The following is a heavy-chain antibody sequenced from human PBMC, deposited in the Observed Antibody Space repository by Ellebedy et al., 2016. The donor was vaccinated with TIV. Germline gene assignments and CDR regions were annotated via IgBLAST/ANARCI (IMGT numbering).Heavy chain of an antibody. Sequence: PGGSLRLSCAASGITVSSFAMNWVRQAPGKGLEWVSFISGSAGSTYYADSVKGRFPISRDNSKNTLYLQMNSLRVEDTARYYCASNVDTAKVRGNYWGQGTLVTVSS. CDR3: ASNVDTAKVRGNY. J-gene: IGHJ4*02. CDR2: ISGSAGST. D-gene: IGHD5-18*01. V-gene: IGHV3-23*01. CDR1: GITVSSFA.